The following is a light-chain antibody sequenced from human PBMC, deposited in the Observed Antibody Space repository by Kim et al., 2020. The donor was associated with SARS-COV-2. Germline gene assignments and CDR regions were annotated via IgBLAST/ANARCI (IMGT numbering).Light chain of an antibody. Sequence: ELTQPPSVSGPPGQSVTISCSGGDSNIANTFVYWYQQLPGAAPRLLIYGNTQRPSGVPDRFSGSKSGTSASLAISGLRPEDEADYYCAAWDDILSARLFGGGTQLTVL. CDR3: AAWDDILSARL. CDR1: DSNIANTF. J-gene: IGLJ2*01. CDR2: GNT. V-gene: IGLV1-47*02.